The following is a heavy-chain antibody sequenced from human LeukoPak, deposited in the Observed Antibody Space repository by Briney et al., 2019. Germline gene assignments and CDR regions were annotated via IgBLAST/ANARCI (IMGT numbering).Heavy chain of an antibody. Sequence: GSLRLSCAASGFTFSSYWMSWVRQAPGKGLEWVANIKQDGSEKYYVDSVKGRFTISRDNSKNTLYLQMNSLRAEDTAVYYCAKLPDIVVVPAALNWFDPWGQGTLVTVSS. D-gene: IGHD2-2*01. V-gene: IGHV3-7*01. CDR1: GFTFSSYW. CDR2: IKQDGSEK. CDR3: AKLPDIVVVPAALNWFDP. J-gene: IGHJ5*02.